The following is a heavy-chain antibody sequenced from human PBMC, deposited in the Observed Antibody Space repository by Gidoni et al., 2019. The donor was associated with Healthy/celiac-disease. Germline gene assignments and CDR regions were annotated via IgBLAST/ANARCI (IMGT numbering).Heavy chain of an antibody. D-gene: IGHD3-10*01. CDR3: AKDSAGVLLWFGGGYFDY. CDR2: ISGRGGST. J-gene: IGHJ4*02. CDR1: GFTFSSYA. Sequence: EVQLLESGGGLVQPGGSLRLSCAASGFTFSSYAMSWVRQAPGKGLEWVSAISGRGGSTYYADSVKGRFTISRDNSKNTLYLQMNSLRAEDTAVYYCAKDSAGVLLWFGGGYFDYWGQGTLVTVSS. V-gene: IGHV3-23*01.